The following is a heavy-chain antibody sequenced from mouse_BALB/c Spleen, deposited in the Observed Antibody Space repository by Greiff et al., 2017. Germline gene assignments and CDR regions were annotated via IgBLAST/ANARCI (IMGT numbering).Heavy chain of an antibody. D-gene: IGHD3-3*01. CDR2: ISTYYGDA. Sequence: VQLQQSGAELVRPGVSVKISCKGSGYTFTDYAMHWVKQSHAKSLEWIGVISTYYGDASYNQKFKGKATMTVDKSSSTAYMELARLTSEDSAIYYCARGDDYAMDYWGQGTSVTVSS. CDR1: GYTFTDYA. V-gene: IGHV1S137*01. CDR3: ARGDDYAMDY. J-gene: IGHJ4*01.